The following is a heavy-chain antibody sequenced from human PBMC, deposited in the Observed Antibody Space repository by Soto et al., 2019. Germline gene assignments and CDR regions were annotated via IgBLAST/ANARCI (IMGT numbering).Heavy chain of an antibody. J-gene: IGHJ4*02. Sequence: SETLSLTCAVSGGSFTSNNWWTWVRQPPGQGLEWIGEIYRAGSTNYNPSLKSRVTISLDKSENQFSLKVTSLTAADTAVYYCASRDPGTSVDYWGQGTLVTVSS. CDR1: GGSFTSNNW. D-gene: IGHD1-7*01. CDR2: IYRAGST. CDR3: ASRDPGTSVDY. V-gene: IGHV4-4*02.